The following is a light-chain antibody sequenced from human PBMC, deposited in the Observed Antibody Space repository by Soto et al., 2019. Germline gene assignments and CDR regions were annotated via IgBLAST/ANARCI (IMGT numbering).Light chain of an antibody. Sequence: QLVLTQSPSASASLGASVKLTCTLSSGHSNYAIAWYQQQPGKGPRYLMKVNSDGSHNKGDGIPDRFSGSSSGAERYLTISSLQSEDEADYYCQTWGTGIVVFGGGTKLTVL. CDR1: SGHSNYA. J-gene: IGLJ2*01. CDR3: QTWGTGIVV. CDR2: VNSDGSH. V-gene: IGLV4-69*01.